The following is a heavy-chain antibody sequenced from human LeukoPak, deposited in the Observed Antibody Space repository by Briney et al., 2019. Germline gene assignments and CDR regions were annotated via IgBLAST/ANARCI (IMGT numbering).Heavy chain of an antibody. D-gene: IGHD2-2*01. CDR3: ARQSQGYCSSTSCHSWFDP. V-gene: IGHV4-59*08. CDR2: IYYSGST. J-gene: IGHJ5*02. CDR1: GGSISSYY. Sequence: SETLSLTCTVSGGSISSYYWNWIRQPPGKGLEWIGYIYYSGSTYYNPSLRSRVTISLDTSKNQFSLKLSSVTAADTALYYCARQSQGYCSSTSCHSWFDPWGQGTLVTVSS.